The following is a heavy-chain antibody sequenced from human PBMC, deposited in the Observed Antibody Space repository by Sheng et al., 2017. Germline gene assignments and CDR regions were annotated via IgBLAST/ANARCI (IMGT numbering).Heavy chain of an antibody. D-gene: IGHD3-10*01. V-gene: IGHV3-53*01. J-gene: IGHJ3*02. Sequence: EVQLVESGGVLIQPGGSLRLSCAASGFTVSSNYMSWVRQAPGKGLEWVSVIYSGGSTYYADSVKGRFTISRDNSKNTLYLQMNSLRAEDTAVYYCARQSLWFGESVGAFDIWGQGTMVTVSS. CDR1: GFTVSSNY. CDR2: IYSGGST. CDR3: ARQSLWFGESVGAFDI.